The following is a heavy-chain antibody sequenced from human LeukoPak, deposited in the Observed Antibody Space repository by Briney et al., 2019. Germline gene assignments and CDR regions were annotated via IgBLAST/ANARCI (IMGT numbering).Heavy chain of an antibody. CDR3: ASRIRNHSDSSGKSIAYWYFDL. J-gene: IGHJ2*01. CDR2: IYYSGST. Sequence: SETLSLTCTVSGGSISSYYWSWIRQPPGKGLEWLGYIYYSGSTNYNPSLKSRVTISVDTSKNQFSLKLSSVTAADTAVYYCASRIRNHSDSSGKSIAYWYFDLWGRGTLVTVSS. CDR1: GGSISSYY. D-gene: IGHD3-22*01. V-gene: IGHV4-59*01.